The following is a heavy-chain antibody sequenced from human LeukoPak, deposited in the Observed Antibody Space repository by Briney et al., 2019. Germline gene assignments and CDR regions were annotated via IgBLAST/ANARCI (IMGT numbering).Heavy chain of an antibody. CDR2: ITYSGATT. D-gene: IGHD6-25*01. CDR3: AKAVAAALDY. Sequence: PGGSLRLSCAASGFTFSSFDMSWVRQAPGKGLEWVSAITYSGATTNYADSVKGRFTISRDNSKNTLFLQMNSLRAEDTAVYYCAKAVAAALDYWGQGTLVTVSS. V-gene: IGHV3-23*01. CDR1: GFTFSSFD. J-gene: IGHJ4*02.